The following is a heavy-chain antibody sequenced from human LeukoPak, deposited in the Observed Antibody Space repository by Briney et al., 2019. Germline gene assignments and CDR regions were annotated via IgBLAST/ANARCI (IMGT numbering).Heavy chain of an antibody. J-gene: IGHJ4*02. V-gene: IGHV4-59*01. CDR2: IYSSGNT. D-gene: IGHD5-18*01. CDR3: ARDLADSSGIFFDY. Sequence: PSETLSLTCTVSGGSISNYYWNWIRQPPGKGLEWIGYIYSSGNTNYNPSLKSRVTISVDTSQNQLSLNLKSLTAADTAVYYCARDLADSSGIFFDYWGQGALVTVSS. CDR1: GGSISNYY.